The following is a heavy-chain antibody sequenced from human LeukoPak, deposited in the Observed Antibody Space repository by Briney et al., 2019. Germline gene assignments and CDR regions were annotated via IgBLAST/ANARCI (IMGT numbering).Heavy chain of an antibody. CDR1: GGTFSSYA. V-gene: IGHV1-69*06. J-gene: IGHJ4*02. D-gene: IGHD6-13*01. CDR2: IIPIFGTA. Sequence: ASVKVSCKASGGTFSSYAISWVRQAPGQGLEWMGGIIPIFGTANYAQKFQGRVTITADKSTSTAYMELSSLRSEDTAVYYCARAAAAASYYFDYWGQGTLVTVSS. CDR3: ARAAAAASYYFDY.